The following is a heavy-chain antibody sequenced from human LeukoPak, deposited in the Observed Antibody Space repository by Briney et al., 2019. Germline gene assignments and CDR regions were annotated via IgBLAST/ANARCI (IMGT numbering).Heavy chain of an antibody. Sequence: PGGSLRLSCAASGFTFSDYYMSWVRQAPGKGLEWVSYISRSGSTIYYADSVKGRFTISRDNAKNSLYLQMNSLRAEDTAVYYCARGWYYYGSGSYSPHHHMDVWGKGTTVTVSS. CDR1: GFTFSDYY. CDR3: ARGWYYYGSGSYSPHHHMDV. J-gene: IGHJ6*03. D-gene: IGHD3-10*01. V-gene: IGHV3-11*04. CDR2: ISRSGSTI.